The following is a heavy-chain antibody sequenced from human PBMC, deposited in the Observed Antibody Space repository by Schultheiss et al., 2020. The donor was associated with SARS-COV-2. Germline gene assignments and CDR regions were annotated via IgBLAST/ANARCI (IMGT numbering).Heavy chain of an antibody. V-gene: IGHV3-15*01. CDR2: IKSKTDGGTT. CDR3: TTESGIVGATRWTH. Sequence: GGSLRLSCAASGFTFSNAWMSWVRQAPGKGLEWVGRIKSKTDGGTTDYAAPVKGRFTISRDDSKNTLYLQMNSLKTEDTAVYYCTTESGIVGATRWTHWGQGTLVTVSS. J-gene: IGHJ4*02. D-gene: IGHD1-26*01. CDR1: GFTFSNAW.